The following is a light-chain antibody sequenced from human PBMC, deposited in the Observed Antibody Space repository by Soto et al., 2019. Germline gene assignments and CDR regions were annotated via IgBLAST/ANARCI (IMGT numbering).Light chain of an antibody. CDR3: QTWGTGILYV. V-gene: IGLV4-69*02. CDR2: VNSDGSH. Sequence: QAVLTQSPSASASLGASVKITCSLSSGHSSYAIAWYQQQPEKGPRYLMQVNSDGSHNKGDGIPDRFSGSSSGAERYLTISSLQSDDEADYYCQTWGTGILYVFGPGTKVTVL. J-gene: IGLJ1*01. CDR1: SGHSSYA.